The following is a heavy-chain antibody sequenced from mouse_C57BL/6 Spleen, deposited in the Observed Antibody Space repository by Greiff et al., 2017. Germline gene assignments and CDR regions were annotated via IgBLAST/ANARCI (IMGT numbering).Heavy chain of an antibody. D-gene: IGHD2-2*01. V-gene: IGHV7-3*01. J-gene: IGHJ1*03. CDR1: GFTFTDYY. Sequence: EVKLVESGGGLVQPGGSLSLSCAASGFTFTDYYMSWVRQPPGKALEWLGFIRNKANGYTTEYSASVKGRFTISRDNSQSILYLQMNALRAEDSATYYWARTLYGYDVGRYFDVWGTGTTVTVSS. CDR3: ARTLYGYDVGRYFDV. CDR2: IRNKANGYTT.